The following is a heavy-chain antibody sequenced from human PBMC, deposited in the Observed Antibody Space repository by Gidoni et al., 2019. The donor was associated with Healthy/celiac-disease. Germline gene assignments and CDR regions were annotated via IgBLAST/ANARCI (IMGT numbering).Heavy chain of an antibody. J-gene: IGHJ4*02. D-gene: IGHD6-19*01. V-gene: IGHV3-49*03. Sequence: EVQLVESGGGLVQPGRSLRPSCTASGFTFGDYAMSWFRQAPGKGLEWVGVIRSKAYGGTTEYAASVKGRFTTSRDDSKSIAYLQMNSLKTEDTAVYYCTRDEWAVAPDYWGQGTLVTVSS. CDR3: TRDEWAVAPDY. CDR2: IRSKAYGGTT. CDR1: GFTFGDYA.